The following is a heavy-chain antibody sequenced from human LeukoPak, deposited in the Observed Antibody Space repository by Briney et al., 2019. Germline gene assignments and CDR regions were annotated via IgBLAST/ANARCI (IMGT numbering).Heavy chain of an antibody. Sequence: GGSLRLSCAASGFTLSSYEMNWVRQAPGKGLEWVSYISSSGSTIYYADSVKGRFTISRDNAKNSLYLQMNSLRAEDTAVYYCARARPYYYYGVDVWGQGTTVTVSS. V-gene: IGHV3-48*03. CDR2: ISSSGSTI. J-gene: IGHJ6*02. CDR1: GFTLSSYE. CDR3: ARARPYYYYGVDV.